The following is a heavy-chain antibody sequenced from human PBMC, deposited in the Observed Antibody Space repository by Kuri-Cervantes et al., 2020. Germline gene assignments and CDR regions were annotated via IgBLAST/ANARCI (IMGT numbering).Heavy chain of an antibody. CDR1: GFTFSSYA. J-gene: IGHJ4*02. CDR2: ISYDGSNK. D-gene: IGHD2-15*01. V-gene: IGHV3-30-3*01. CDR3: ASRGQNYCSGGSCYGPPPD. Sequence: GESLKISCAASGFTFSSYAMHWVRQAPGKGLEWVAVISYDGSNKYYADSVKGRFTISRDNSKNTLYLQMNSLRAEDTAVYYCASRGQNYCSGGSCYGPPPDWGQGTLVTVSS.